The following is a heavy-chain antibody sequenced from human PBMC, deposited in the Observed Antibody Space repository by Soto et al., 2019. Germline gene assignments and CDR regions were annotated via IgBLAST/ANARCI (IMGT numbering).Heavy chain of an antibody. J-gene: IGHJ5*02. V-gene: IGHV3-23*01. CDR3: AKVYPPMTTVSNWFDP. CDR2: ISGSGGST. Sequence: GGSLRLSCAASGFTFSSYAMSWVRQAPGKGLEWVSAISGSGGSTYYADSVKGRFTISRDNSKNTLYLQMNSLRAEDTAVYYCAKVYPPMTTVSNWFDPWGQGTLVTVSS. D-gene: IGHD4-17*01. CDR1: GFTFSSYA.